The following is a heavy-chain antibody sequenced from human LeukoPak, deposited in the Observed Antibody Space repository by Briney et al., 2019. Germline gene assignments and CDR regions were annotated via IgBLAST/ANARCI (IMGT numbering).Heavy chain of an antibody. V-gene: IGHV3-7*01. CDR2: MNQDGSAK. CDR3: ATYTHWVAGDV. J-gene: IGHJ6*02. D-gene: IGHD3-16*01. CDR1: GFTLSDSW. Sequence: GDSLRLSCAASGFTLSDSWMIWVRQAPGKGLEWVANMNQDGSAKGYVDSVKGRFTISRDNARNSLYLQMSSLRPEDTAVYYCATYTHWVAGDVWGQGTTVTVSS.